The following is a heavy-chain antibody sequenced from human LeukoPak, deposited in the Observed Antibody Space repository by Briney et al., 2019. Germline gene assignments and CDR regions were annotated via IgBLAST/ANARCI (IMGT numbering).Heavy chain of an antibody. J-gene: IGHJ6*03. CDR3: AKAKDYGDKSNYMDV. V-gene: IGHV3-9*03. CDR1: GFTFDDYA. D-gene: IGHD4-17*01. CDR2: ISWNSGSI. Sequence: GGSLRLSCAAFGFTFDDYAMHWVRQAPGKGLEWVSGISWNSGSIGYADSVKGRFTISRDNAKNSLYLQMNSLRAEDMALYYCAKAKDYGDKSNYMDVWGKGTTVTVSS.